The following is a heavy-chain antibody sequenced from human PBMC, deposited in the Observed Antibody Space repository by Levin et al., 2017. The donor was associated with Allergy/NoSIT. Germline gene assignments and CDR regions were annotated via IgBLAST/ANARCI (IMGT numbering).Heavy chain of an antibody. V-gene: IGHV1-69*02. Sequence: PGGSLRLSCKASGGTFSSYTISWVRQAPGQGLEWMGRIIPILGIANYAQKFQGRVTITADKSTSTAYMELSSLRSEDTAVYYCARFGESASGGGELDYWGQGTLVTVSS. CDR3: ARFGESASGGGELDY. J-gene: IGHJ4*02. D-gene: IGHD3-10*01. CDR2: IIPILGIA. CDR1: GGTFSSYT.